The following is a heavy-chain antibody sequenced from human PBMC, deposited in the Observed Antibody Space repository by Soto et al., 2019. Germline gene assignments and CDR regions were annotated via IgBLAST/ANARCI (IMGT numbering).Heavy chain of an antibody. CDR1: GYTFTSYG. D-gene: IGHD3-16*01. Sequence: ASLKVSCKASGYTFTSYGISCGRKTPGQGLEWIGWISAYNGNTNYAQKLQGRVTMTTDTSTSTAYMELRSLRSDDTAVYYCARDLDSTLPPKLYYYYMDVWGKGTMVTVSS. CDR3: ARDLDSTLPPKLYYYYMDV. CDR2: ISAYNGNT. J-gene: IGHJ6*03. V-gene: IGHV1-18*01.